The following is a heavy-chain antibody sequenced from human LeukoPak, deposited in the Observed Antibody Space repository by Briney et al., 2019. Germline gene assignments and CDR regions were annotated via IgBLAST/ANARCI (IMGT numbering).Heavy chain of an antibody. Sequence: AGGSLRLSCAASGFNFGIYSLNWVRQAPGKGLEWLSYISAGSTIYYADSVKGRFTISRDNANDLLYLQMNSLRAEDTAVYYCARDQFGTYDSDYWGQGILVTVSS. J-gene: IGHJ4*02. D-gene: IGHD5-12*01. V-gene: IGHV3-48*01. CDR1: GFNFGIYS. CDR3: ARDQFGTYDSDY. CDR2: ISAGSTI.